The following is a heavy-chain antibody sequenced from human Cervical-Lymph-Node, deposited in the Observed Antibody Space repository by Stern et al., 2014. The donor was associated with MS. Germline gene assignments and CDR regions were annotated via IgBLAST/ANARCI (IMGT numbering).Heavy chain of an antibody. CDR1: GFSLTTAGVG. V-gene: IGHV2-5*02. CDR3: AHSRVKYCRGGTCYSSLFDY. J-gene: IGHJ4*02. CDR2: LYCDDDK. D-gene: IGHD2-15*01. Sequence: QITLKESGPTLVKPTQTVTLTCTLSGFSLTTAGVGVGWIRQPPGKALEWLALLYCDDDKLYSPSLKNRLTITKDTSKNQVVLTMTNVDPVDTATYYCAHSRVKYCRGGTCYSSLFDYWGQGTLVSVSS.